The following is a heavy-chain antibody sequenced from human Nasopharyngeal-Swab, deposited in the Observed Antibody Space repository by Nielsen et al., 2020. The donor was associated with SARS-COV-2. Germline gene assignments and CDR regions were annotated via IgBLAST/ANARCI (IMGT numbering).Heavy chain of an antibody. Sequence: GESLTISCAASGFSFSNYGMHWVSQATGKGLERLAVISFDGSEVYYADSVKCRFTISRENSKKALFLQMNSLKPEDTAVYYFASQSLDYWCQGTLVTVSS. J-gene: IGHJ4*02. CDR2: ISFDGSEV. CDR3: ASQSLDY. CDR1: GFSFSNYG. V-gene: IGHV3-30*03.